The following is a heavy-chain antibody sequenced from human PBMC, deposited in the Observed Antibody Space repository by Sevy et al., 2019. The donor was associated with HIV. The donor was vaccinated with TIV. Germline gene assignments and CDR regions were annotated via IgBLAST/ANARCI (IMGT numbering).Heavy chain of an antibody. J-gene: IGHJ6*02. V-gene: IGHV3-33*01. D-gene: IGHD6-6*01. CDR3: ARGEYSSYYYYYGMDV. CDR2: IWYDGSNK. CDR1: GFTFSSYG. Sequence: GGSLRLSCAASGFTFSSYGMHWVRQAPGKGLEWVAVIWYDGSNKYYADSVKGRFTISRDNSKNTLYLQMNSLRAEDTAVYYCARGEYSSYYYYYGMDVWGQWTTVTASS.